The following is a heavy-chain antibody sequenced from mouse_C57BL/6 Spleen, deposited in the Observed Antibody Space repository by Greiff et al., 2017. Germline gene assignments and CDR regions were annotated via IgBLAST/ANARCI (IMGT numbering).Heavy chain of an antibody. Sequence: EVQLQQSGPVLVKPGASVKMSCKASGYTFTDYYMNWVKQSHGKSLEWIGVINPYNGGTSYNQKFKGKATLTVDKSSSKAYMELNSLTSEDSAVYYCARGYYDYPFDYWGQGTTLTVSS. J-gene: IGHJ2*01. CDR2: INPYNGGT. CDR1: GYTFTDYY. V-gene: IGHV1-19*01. D-gene: IGHD2-4*01. CDR3: ARGYYDYPFDY.